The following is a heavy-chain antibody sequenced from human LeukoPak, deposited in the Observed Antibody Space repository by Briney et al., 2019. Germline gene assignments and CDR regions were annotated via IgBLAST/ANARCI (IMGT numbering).Heavy chain of an antibody. CDR1: GGSISSSSYY. Sequence: SETLSLTCTVSGGSISSSSYYWGWIRQPPGKGLEWIGNIYRSGSTSYNPSLKSRVTISVDTSKNQFSLKLSSVTAADTAVYYCARYSSTKSFEYWGQGTLVTVSS. V-gene: IGHV4-39*07. D-gene: IGHD6-13*01. CDR2: IYRSGST. J-gene: IGHJ4*02. CDR3: ARYSSTKSFEY.